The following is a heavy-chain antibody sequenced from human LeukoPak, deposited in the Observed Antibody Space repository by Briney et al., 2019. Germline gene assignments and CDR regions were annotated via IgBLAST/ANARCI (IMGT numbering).Heavy chain of an antibody. CDR2: ISGSGGST. Sequence: GGSLRLSCAASGFTFSSYAMSWVGQAPGKGLEWVSAISGSGGSTYYADSVKGRFTISRDNSKNTLYLQMNSLRAEDTAVYYCAKDARITMIVVVITTLHDYWGQGTLVTVSS. J-gene: IGHJ4*02. D-gene: IGHD3-22*01. V-gene: IGHV3-23*01. CDR1: GFTFSSYA. CDR3: AKDARITMIVVVITTLHDY.